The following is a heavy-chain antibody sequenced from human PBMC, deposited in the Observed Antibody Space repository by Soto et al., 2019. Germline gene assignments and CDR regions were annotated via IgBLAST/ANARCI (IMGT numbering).Heavy chain of an antibody. J-gene: IGHJ4*02. Sequence: QVQLVQSGAELKNPGASVKVSCKASGYTFTSYDINWVRQATGQGLEWLGWMNPNSGNTGYAQKFQGRVTMTRNTSIGTAYMELSSLRSEDTAVYYCASAIAVASTGFHYWGQGTLVTVSS. CDR1: GYTFTSYD. V-gene: IGHV1-8*01. CDR3: ASAIAVASTGFHY. CDR2: MNPNSGNT. D-gene: IGHD6-19*01.